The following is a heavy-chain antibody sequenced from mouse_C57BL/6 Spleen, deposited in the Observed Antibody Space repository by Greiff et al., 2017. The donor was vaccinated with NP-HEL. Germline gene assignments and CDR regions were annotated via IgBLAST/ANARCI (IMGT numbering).Heavy chain of an antibody. V-gene: IGHV1-64*01. CDR1: GYTFTSYW. CDR2: IHPNSGST. D-gene: IGHD1-1*01. Sequence: VQLQQPGAELVKPGASVKLSCKASGYTFTSYWMHWVKQRPGQGLEWIGMIHPNSGSTNYNEKFKSKATLTVDKSSSTAYMQLSSLTSEDSAVYYCARRGSSYVGYAMDYWGQGTSVTVSS. J-gene: IGHJ4*01. CDR3: ARRGSSYVGYAMDY.